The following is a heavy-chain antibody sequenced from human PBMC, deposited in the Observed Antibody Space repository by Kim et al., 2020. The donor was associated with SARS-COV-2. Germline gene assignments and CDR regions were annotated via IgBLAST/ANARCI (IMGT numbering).Heavy chain of an antibody. J-gene: IGHJ3*02. V-gene: IGHV3-23*01. Sequence: YYAASGKGRFTISRDNSKNTLYLQMNSLRAEDTAVYYCAKDPLRGEAFDIWGQGTMVTVSS. CDR3: AKDPLRGEAFDI. D-gene: IGHD3-10*01.